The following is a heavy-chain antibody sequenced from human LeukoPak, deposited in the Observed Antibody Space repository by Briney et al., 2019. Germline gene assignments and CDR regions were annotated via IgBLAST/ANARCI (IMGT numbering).Heavy chain of an antibody. CDR3: ARLGDLRDIVVVPAAIRDY. Sequence: SQTLSLTCAVSGYSISSGYYRGWIRQPPGKGLEWIGSIYHSGSTYYNPSLKSRVTISVDTSKNQFSLKLSSVTAADTAVYYCARLGDLRDIVVVPAAIRDYWGQGTLVTVSS. D-gene: IGHD2-2*01. J-gene: IGHJ4*02. CDR2: IYHSGST. V-gene: IGHV4-38-2*01. CDR1: GYSISSGYY.